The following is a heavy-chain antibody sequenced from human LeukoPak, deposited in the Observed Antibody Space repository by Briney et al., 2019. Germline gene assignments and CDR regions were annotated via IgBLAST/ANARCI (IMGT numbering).Heavy chain of an antibody. Sequence: GESLRLSCAASGFTFSSYSMNWVRQAPGKGLEWVSSISSSSSYIYYADSVKGRFTISRDNAKNSLYLQMNSLRAEDTAVYYCARDFDSPDDSSKGEVDYWGQGTLVTVSS. V-gene: IGHV3-21*01. D-gene: IGHD3-22*01. CDR2: ISSSSSYI. J-gene: IGHJ4*02. CDR3: ARDFDSPDDSSKGEVDY. CDR1: GFTFSSYS.